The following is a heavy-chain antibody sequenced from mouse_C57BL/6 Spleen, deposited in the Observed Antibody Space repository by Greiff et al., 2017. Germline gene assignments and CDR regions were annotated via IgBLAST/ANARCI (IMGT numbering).Heavy chain of an antibody. V-gene: IGHV5-4*01. CDR1: GFTFSSYA. D-gene: IGHD1-1*01. CDR3: AREWAPYYGSSYAVDD. Sequence: EVKLMESGGGLVKPGGSLKLSCAASGFTFSSYAMSWVRQTPEKRLEWVATISDGGSYTYYPDNVKGRFTISRDNAKNNLYLQMSHLKSEDTAMYYWAREWAPYYGSSYAVDDWGQGTTLTVSS. J-gene: IGHJ2*01. CDR2: ISDGGSYT.